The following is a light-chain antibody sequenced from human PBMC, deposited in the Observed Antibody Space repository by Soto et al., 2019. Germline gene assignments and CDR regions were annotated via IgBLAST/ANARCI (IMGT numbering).Light chain of an antibody. CDR1: SRDVGGYNY. CDR3: SSYTTSNTRQIV. CDR2: DVS. Sequence: QSMLTQPASVSGSPGQSITISCTGTSRDVGGYNYVSWYQHHPGKAPKLMIYDVSNRPSGVSNRFSGSKSGNTASLTISGLQPEDEADYYCSSYTTSNTRQIVFGTGTKVTVL. J-gene: IGLJ1*01. V-gene: IGLV2-14*03.